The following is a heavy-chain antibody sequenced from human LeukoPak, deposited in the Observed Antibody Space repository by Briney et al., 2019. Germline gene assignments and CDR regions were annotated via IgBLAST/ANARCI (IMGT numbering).Heavy chain of an antibody. CDR3: AKGLERWLQLLDY. V-gene: IGHV3-23*01. Sequence: GGSLRLSCAASGFTFSSYAMSWVRQAPGKGLEWVSAISGSGGSTYYADSVKGRFTISRDNSKNTLYLQMNSLRAEDAAVYYCAKGLERWLQLLDYWGQGTLITVSS. D-gene: IGHD5-24*01. J-gene: IGHJ4*02. CDR1: GFTFSSYA. CDR2: ISGSGGST.